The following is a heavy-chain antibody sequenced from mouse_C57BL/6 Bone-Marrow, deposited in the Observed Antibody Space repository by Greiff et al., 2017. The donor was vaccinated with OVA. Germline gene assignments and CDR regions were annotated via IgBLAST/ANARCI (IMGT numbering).Heavy chain of an antibody. V-gene: IGHV3-6*01. CDR1: GYSITSGYY. J-gene: IGHJ2*01. Sequence: EVKVEESGPGLVKPSQSLSLTCSVTGYSITSGYYWNWIRQFPGNKLEWMGYISYDGSNNYNPSLKNRISITRDTSKNQFFLKLNSVTTEDTATYYCARDRENYRGYFDYWGQGTTLTVSS. CDR2: ISYDGSN. D-gene: IGHD1-1*02. CDR3: ARDRENYRGYFDY.